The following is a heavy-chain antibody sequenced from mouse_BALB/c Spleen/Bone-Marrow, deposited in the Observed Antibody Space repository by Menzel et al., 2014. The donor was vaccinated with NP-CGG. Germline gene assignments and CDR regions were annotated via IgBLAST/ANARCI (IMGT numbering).Heavy chain of an antibody. V-gene: IGHV7-3*02. Sequence: EVKLMDSGGGLVQPGGSLRLSCATSGLTFTDYYMSWVRQPPGKALEWLGFIRNKANGYTTEYSASVKGRFTISRDNSQSILYLQMNILRTEDSATYYCARDRNYDINWYFDVWGAGTTVTVSS. CDR2: IRNKANGYTT. D-gene: IGHD1-1*01. CDR1: GLTFTDYY. J-gene: IGHJ1*01. CDR3: ARDRNYDINWYFDV.